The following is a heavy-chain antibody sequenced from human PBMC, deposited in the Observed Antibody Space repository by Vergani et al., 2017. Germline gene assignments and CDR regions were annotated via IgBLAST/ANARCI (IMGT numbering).Heavy chain of an antibody. V-gene: IGHV1-69*01. CDR3: AGANYDILTGSLYYYYYYMDV. Sequence: QVQLVQSGAEVKKPGSSVKVSCKASGGTFSSYAISWVRQAPGQGLEWMGGIIPIFGTANYAQKFQGRVTITADESTSTAYMELSSLRSEDTAVYYCAGANYDILTGSLYYYYYYMDVWGKGTTVTVSS. CDR1: GGTFSSYA. D-gene: IGHD3-9*01. J-gene: IGHJ6*03. CDR2: IIPIFGTA.